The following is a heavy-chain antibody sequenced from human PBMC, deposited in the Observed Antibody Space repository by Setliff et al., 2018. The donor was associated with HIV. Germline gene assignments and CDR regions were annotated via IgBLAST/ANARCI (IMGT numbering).Heavy chain of an antibody. CDR2: FDPEDGET. V-gene: IGHV1-24*01. J-gene: IGHJ1*01. D-gene: IGHD6-13*01. CDR1: GYTLTELS. CDR3: ATDPGYSSTWYSESFQH. Sequence: ASVKASCKISGYTLTELSIHWVRQAPGKGLEWMANFDPEDGETFYAQKFQGRLTMTEDTSTDTAYMELSSLRSDDTAMYYCATDPGYSSTWYSESFQHWGQGTVVTVSS.